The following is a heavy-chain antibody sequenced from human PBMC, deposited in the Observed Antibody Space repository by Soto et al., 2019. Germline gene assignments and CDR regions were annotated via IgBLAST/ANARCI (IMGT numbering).Heavy chain of an antibody. CDR3: ARDEDY. V-gene: IGHV1-3*04. Sequence: QVQLVQSGAEVKKPGASVKVSCKPSGYSFTSYAMHWVRQAPGQRLEWMGWINTAKGNTKYSQKFQGRVTITRDTSASTAYMELSSLTSEDTAVYYCARDEDYWGQGTLVTVSS. CDR2: INTAKGNT. CDR1: GYSFTSYA. J-gene: IGHJ4*02.